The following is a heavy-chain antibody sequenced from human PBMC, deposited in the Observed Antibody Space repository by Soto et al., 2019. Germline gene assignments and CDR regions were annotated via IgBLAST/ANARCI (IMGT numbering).Heavy chain of an antibody. V-gene: IGHV3-30-3*01. CDR1: GFTFSSYA. CDR3: AREGCSGGSCYQPDYYYGMDV. CDR2: ISYDGSNK. D-gene: IGHD2-15*01. J-gene: IGHJ6*02. Sequence: PGGPPRLSCAAAGFTFSSYAMHWVRQAPGKVLEWVAVISYDGSNKYYADSVKGRFTISRDNSKNTLYLQMNSLRAEDTAVYYCAREGCSGGSCYQPDYYYGMDVWGQGTTVTVSS.